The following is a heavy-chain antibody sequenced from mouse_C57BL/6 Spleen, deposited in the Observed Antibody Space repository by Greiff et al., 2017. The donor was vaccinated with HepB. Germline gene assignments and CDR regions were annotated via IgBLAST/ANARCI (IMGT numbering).Heavy chain of an antibody. CDR1: GFTFSDYY. J-gene: IGHJ1*03. D-gene: IGHD1-1*01. CDR3: ARKATVVARYWYFDV. Sequence: EVKLMESEGGLVQPGSSMKLSCTASGFTFSDYYMAWVRQVPEKGLEWVANINYDGSSTYYLDSLKSRFIISRDNAKNILYLQMSSLKSEDTATYYCARKATVVARYWYFDVWGTGTTVTVSS. CDR2: INYDGSST. V-gene: IGHV5-16*01.